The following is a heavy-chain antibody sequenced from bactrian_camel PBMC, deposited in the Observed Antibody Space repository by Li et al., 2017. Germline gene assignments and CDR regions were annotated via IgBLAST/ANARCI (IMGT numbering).Heavy chain of an antibody. J-gene: IGHJ7*01. Sequence: VQLVESGGGSVQAGGSLRLSCVASYLTGDDYCMGWFRQAPGKEREGVASIAIGAGRPYYSDSVRGRFTISQDNAKTTLSLQMNNLKPEDTAMYYCAADGFGRCLAHISVYDNMQYWGNGTQVTVS. D-gene: IGHD1*01. V-gene: IGHV3S66*01. CDR1: YLTGDDYC. CDR2: IAIGAGRP.